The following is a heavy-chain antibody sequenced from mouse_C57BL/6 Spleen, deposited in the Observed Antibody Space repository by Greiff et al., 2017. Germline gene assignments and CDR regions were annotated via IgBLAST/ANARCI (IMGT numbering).Heavy chain of an antibody. V-gene: IGHV1-82*01. D-gene: IGHD1-1*01. CDR1: GYAFSSSW. Sequence: VQLQQSGPELVKPGASVTISCKASGYAFSSSWMNWVKQRPGKGLEWIGRIYPGDGDTNYNGKFKGKATLTADKSSSTAYMQLSSLTSEDSAVYFCARWPHYCSSYGDFDVWGTGTTVTVSS. CDR2: IYPGDGDT. CDR3: ARWPHYCSSYGDFDV. J-gene: IGHJ1*03.